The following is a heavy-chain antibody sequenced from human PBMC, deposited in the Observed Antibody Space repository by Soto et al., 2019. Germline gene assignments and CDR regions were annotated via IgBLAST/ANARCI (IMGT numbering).Heavy chain of an antibody. J-gene: IGHJ4*02. CDR1: GGSFSGYY. Sequence: QVQLQQWGAGLLKPSETLSLTCAVYGGSFSGYYWSWIRQPPGKGLEWIGEINHSGSTNYNPSLKRRVTISVDTSKNQFSLKLSSVTAADTAVYYCARGRPRPIAVAGTGGYFDYWGQGTLVTVSS. CDR3: ARGRPRPIAVAGTGGYFDY. CDR2: INHSGST. V-gene: IGHV4-34*01. D-gene: IGHD6-19*01.